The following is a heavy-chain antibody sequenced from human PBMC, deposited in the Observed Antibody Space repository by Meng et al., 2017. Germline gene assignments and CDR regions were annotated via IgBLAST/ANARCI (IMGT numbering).Heavy chain of an antibody. J-gene: IGHJ4*02. CDR3: AGSPLQAPQIDY. CDR2: INAGNGNT. CDR1: GYTFTNYA. Sequence: QMQLVLSGAEVTKPGASGKFAGKTSGYTFTNYAMHWGRQAAGQRLEWMGWINAGNGNTKYSQKFPGRVTITRDTSASTAYMELSSLRSEDTAVYYSAGSPLQAPQIDYCGQGTLVTVSS. V-gene: IGHV1-3*01. D-gene: IGHD2-15*01.